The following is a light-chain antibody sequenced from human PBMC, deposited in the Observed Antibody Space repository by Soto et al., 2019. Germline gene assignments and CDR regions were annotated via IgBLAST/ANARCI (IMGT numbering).Light chain of an antibody. Sequence: EIVLTQSPGTLSLSPGERATLSCRASQSVSSSYLAWYQQKPGQAPRLLIYGASSRATGIPDRFSGSGSGRDFTLTISRMEPEEFAVYYCQQKGTSPLTFGGATKV. CDR2: GAS. V-gene: IGKV3-20*01. CDR1: QSVSSSY. J-gene: IGKJ4*01. CDR3: QQKGTSPLT.